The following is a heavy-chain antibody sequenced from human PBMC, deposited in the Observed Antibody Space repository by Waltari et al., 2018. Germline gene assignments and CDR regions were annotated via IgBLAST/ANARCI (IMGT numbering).Heavy chain of an antibody. V-gene: IGHV3-43*01. Sequence: EVQLVESGGAVVQPGGSLRLSCAASGFTFDEDTMNWVRQAPGKGLEWVSLISWDGDSTYYADSVKGRFTISRDNSKNSLYLQMNSLRIEDSALYFCAKGALAGEEFAHWGQGTVVTVSS. CDR2: ISWDGDST. CDR1: GFTFDEDT. J-gene: IGHJ4*02. CDR3: AKGALAGEEFAH. D-gene: IGHD1-1*01.